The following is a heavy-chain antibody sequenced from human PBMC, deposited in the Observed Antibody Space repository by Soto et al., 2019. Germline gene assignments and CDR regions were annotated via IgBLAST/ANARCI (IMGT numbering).Heavy chain of an antibody. D-gene: IGHD6-13*01. CDR2: IRSKAYGGTT. CDR1: GLTFGDYA. CDR3: TREMGEGVAAAGRYYYYGMDV. J-gene: IGHJ6*02. Sequence: PGGSLRLSCTASGLTFGDYAMSWFRQAPGKGLEWVGFIRSKAYGGTTEYAASVKGRFTISRDDSKSIAYLQMNSLKTEDTAVYYCTREMGEGVAAAGRYYYYGMDVRGXGTTGTVSS. V-gene: IGHV3-49*03.